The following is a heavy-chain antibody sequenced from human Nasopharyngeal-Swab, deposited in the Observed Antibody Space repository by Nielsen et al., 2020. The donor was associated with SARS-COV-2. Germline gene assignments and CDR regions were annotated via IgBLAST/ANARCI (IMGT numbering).Heavy chain of an antibody. V-gene: IGHV1-18*01. Sequence: ASVTVSCKASGYTFTSYGISWVRQAPGQGLEWMGWISAYNGNTNYAQKLQGRVTMTTDTSTSTAYMELRSLRSDDTAVYYCASSIYNYDSSGYPTPSDAFDIWGQGTMVTVSS. CDR3: ASSIYNYDSSGYPTPSDAFDI. CDR2: ISAYNGNT. D-gene: IGHD3-22*01. J-gene: IGHJ3*02. CDR1: GYTFTSYG.